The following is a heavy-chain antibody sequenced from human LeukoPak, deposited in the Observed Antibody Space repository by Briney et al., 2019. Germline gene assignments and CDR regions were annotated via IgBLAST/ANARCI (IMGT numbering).Heavy chain of an antibody. CDR2: IYSADST. J-gene: IGHJ1*01. CDR3: ATVEYYDSSGSCYFQH. D-gene: IGHD3-22*01. CDR1: GFTFGSYA. Sequence: GGSLRLSCAASGFTFGSYAMSWVRQAPGKGLELVSVIYSADSTYYADSVKGRFTISRDNSKNTLYLQMNSLRAEDTAVYYCATVEYYDSSGSCYFQHWGQGTLLTVSS. V-gene: IGHV3-53*01.